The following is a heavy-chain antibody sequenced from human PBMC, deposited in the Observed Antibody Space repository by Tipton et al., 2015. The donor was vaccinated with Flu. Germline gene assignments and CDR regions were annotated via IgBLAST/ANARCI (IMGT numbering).Heavy chain of an antibody. Sequence: TLSLTCTVSGDSINSGDYYWSWIRQPAGKGLESIGRIHSSGGTAYNPSLNGRVTVSMDTSNNHFSLKLSSVTAADTAVYYCARETPRVAFDYWGQGTLVTVSS. CDR2: IHSSGGT. V-gene: IGHV4-61*02. CDR1: GDSINSGDYY. J-gene: IGHJ4*02. CDR3: ARETPRVAFDY. D-gene: IGHD4-23*01.